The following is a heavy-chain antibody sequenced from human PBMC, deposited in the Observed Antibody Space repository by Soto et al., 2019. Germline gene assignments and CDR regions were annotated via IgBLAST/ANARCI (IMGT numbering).Heavy chain of an antibody. V-gene: IGHV4-61*01. CDR2: IYYSGST. D-gene: IGHD5-12*01. CDR1: GGSVSSGSYY. J-gene: IGHJ6*02. Sequence: SETLALTCTVSGGSVSSGSYYGSWIRQPPGKGLEWIGYIYYSGSTNYNPSLKSRVTISVDTSKNQFSLKLSSVTAADTAVYYCARDLSGYHYYYYGMDVWGQGTTVTVSS. CDR3: ARDLSGYHYYYYGMDV.